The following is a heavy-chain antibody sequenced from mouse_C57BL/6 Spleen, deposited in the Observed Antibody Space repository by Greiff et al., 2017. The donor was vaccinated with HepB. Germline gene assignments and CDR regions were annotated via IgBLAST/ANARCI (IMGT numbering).Heavy chain of an antibody. CDR3: ARYYYGSSRYYAMDY. V-gene: IGHV1-19*01. D-gene: IGHD1-1*01. Sequence: EVQLQQSGPVLVKPGASVKMSCKASGYTFTDYYMNWVKQSHGKSLEWIGVINPYNGGTSYNQKFKGKATLTVDKSSSTAYMELNSLTSEDSAVYYCARYYYGSSRYYAMDYWGQGTSVTVSS. CDR1: GYTFTDYY. J-gene: IGHJ4*01. CDR2: INPYNGGT.